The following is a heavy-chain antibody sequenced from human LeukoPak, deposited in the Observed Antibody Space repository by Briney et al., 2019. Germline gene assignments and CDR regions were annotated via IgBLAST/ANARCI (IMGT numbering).Heavy chain of an antibody. CDR2: IYYSGST. V-gene: IGHV4-59*01. D-gene: IGHD1-26*01. CDR3: ARDRDSGSYYAGIWFDP. Sequence: SETLSLTCTVSGGSISSYYWSWIRQPPGKGLEWIGYIYYSGSTNYNPSLKSRVTISVDTSKNQFSLKLSSVTAADTAVYYCARDRDSGSYYAGIWFDPWGQRTLVTVSS. J-gene: IGHJ5*02. CDR1: GGSISSYY.